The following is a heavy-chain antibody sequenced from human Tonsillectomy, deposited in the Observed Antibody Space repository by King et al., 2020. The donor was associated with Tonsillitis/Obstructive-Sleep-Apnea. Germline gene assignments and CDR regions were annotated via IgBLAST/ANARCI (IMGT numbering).Heavy chain of an antibody. V-gene: IGHV5-10-1*01. CDR2: IDPSDSYI. J-gene: IGHJ6*03. CDR1: GYSFTSYW. D-gene: IGHD3-9*01. CDR3: ARRYFDGHYYYYMDV. Sequence: VQLVQSGAEVKKPGESLRISCKGSGYSFTSYWIDWVRQMPGKGLEWMGTIDPSDSYINYSPSFQGHVTISSDKSISTAYLQWSSQKASDTAMYYCARRYFDGHYYYYMDVWGKGTTVTVSS.